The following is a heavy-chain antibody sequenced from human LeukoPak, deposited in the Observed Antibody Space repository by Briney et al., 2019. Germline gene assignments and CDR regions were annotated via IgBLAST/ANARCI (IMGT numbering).Heavy chain of an antibody. V-gene: IGHV1-18*01. CDR2: SSGYNGNT. CDR3: ARADYCSGGSCYSGNFDY. D-gene: IGHD2-15*01. J-gene: IGHJ4*02. CDR1: GYTFTSYG. Sequence: ASVKVSCKASGYTFTSYGISWVRQAPGQGLEWMGWSSGYNGNTKYAQKLQGRVTMTTDTSTSTAYMELRSLRSDDTAVYYCARADYCSGGSCYSGNFDYWGQGTLVTVSS.